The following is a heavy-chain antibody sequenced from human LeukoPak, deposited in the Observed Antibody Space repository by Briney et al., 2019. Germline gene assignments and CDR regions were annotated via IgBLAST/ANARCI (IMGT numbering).Heavy chain of an antibody. Sequence: GESLKISCKGSGYSFTSYWIGWVRQMPGKGLEWMGIIYPGDSDTRYSPSFQGQVTISADKSISTAYLQWSSLKASDTAMYYYARQGIAICSSTSCYNWFDPWGQGTLVTVSS. D-gene: IGHD2-2*01. V-gene: IGHV5-51*01. CDR2: IYPGDSDT. J-gene: IGHJ5*02. CDR3: ARQGIAICSSTSCYNWFDP. CDR1: GYSFTSYW.